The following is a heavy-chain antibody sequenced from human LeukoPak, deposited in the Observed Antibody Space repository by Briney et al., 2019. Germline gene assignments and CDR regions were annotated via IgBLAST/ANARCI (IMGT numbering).Heavy chain of an antibody. CDR1: GFTFSSYA. CDR3: ARGDGDVPGKHY. V-gene: IGHV3-30*04. J-gene: IGHJ4*02. Sequence: PGGSLRLSCAASGFTFSSYAMHWVRQAPGKGLEWVALISFDGSSKWYADSVKGRFTITRDNSKNTLSLQMNSLRPEDMAVYYCARGDGDVPGKHYWGQGTLVTVSS. D-gene: IGHD3-10*02. CDR2: ISFDGSSK.